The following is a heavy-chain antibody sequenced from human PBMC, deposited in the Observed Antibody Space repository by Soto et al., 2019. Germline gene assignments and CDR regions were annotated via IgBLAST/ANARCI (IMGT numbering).Heavy chain of an antibody. CDR2: IYHSGST. CDR1: GGSISSSNW. CDR3: ARAYGDYVFDY. J-gene: IGHJ4*02. Sequence: PSETLPLTCTVAGGSISSSNWCSWVRQPPGKGLEWIGDIYHSGSTNYNPSLKSRVTISVGTYKSQFSLKLSSVTAADTAVYYCARAYGDYVFDYWGQGTLVRVSS. D-gene: IGHD4-17*01. V-gene: IGHV4-4*02.